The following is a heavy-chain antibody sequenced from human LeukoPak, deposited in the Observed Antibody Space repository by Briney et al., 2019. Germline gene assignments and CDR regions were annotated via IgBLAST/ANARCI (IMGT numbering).Heavy chain of an antibody. J-gene: IGHJ4*02. CDR3: ARIYGSGSGY. D-gene: IGHD3-10*01. CDR1: GFTFNSYS. CDR2: ISGSGSST. Sequence: GGSLRLSCAASGFTFNSYSMNWVRQAPGKGLEWVSGISGSGSSTYYADSVKGRFTISRDNSKNTAYLEMSSLRGEDTAVYYCARIYGSGSGYWGQGTLVTVSS. V-gene: IGHV3-23*01.